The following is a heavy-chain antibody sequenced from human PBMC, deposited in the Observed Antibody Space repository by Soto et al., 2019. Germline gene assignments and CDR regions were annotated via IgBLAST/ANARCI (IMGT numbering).Heavy chain of an antibody. D-gene: IGHD3-3*01. CDR2: ISSSSSTI. CDR3: ARGADFWSGYYTEGRSWFDP. Sequence: EVQLVESGGGLVQPGGSLRLSCAASGFTFSSYSMNWVRQAPGKGLEWVSYISSSSSTIYYADSVKGRFTISRDNAKNSRYLQMNSLRDEDTAVYYCARGADFWSGYYTEGRSWFDPWGQGTLVTVSS. V-gene: IGHV3-48*02. J-gene: IGHJ5*02. CDR1: GFTFSSYS.